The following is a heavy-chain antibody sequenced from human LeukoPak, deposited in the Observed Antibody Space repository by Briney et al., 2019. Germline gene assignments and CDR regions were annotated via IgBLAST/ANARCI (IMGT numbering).Heavy chain of an antibody. CDR1: GGTFSSYA. CDR3: AGDTYPVIVVVPSPMRFDY. V-gene: IGHV1-69*05. D-gene: IGHD2-2*01. Sequence: SVKVSCKASGGTFSSYAISWVRQAPGQGLEWMGGIITIFGTANYAQKFQGRVTITMDESTSTANMELSSLRSEETAVYYCAGDTYPVIVVVPSPMRFDYWGQGTLGTVPS. J-gene: IGHJ4*02. CDR2: IITIFGTA.